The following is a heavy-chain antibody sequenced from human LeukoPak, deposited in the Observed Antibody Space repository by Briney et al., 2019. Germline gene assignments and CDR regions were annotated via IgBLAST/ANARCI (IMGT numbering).Heavy chain of an antibody. CDR3: ARHCSSTSCYGTPIFDY. Sequence: SETLSLTCTVSGGSISSYYWSWIRQPPGKGLEWIGYIYYSGSTNYNPSLKSRVTISTSKNRFSLRLSSVTAADTAVYYCARHCSSTSCYGTPIFDYWGQGILVTVSS. CDR1: GGSISSYY. J-gene: IGHJ4*02. D-gene: IGHD2-2*01. CDR2: IYYSGST. V-gene: IGHV4-59*08.